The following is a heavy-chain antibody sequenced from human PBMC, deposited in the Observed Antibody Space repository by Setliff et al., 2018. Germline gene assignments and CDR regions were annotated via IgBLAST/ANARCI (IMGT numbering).Heavy chain of an antibody. CDR1: GGTFSNIG. J-gene: IGHJ4*02. D-gene: IGHD3-9*01. CDR2: IIPLFGTT. Sequence: SVKVSCKASGGTFSNIGISWVRQAPGQGLEWMGGIIPLFGTTNYAQEFQGRVTITTDESTNTAYMELRSLKSDDTAFYYCARSSAPSVVLAADFDFWGQGTLVTVSS. CDR3: ARSSAPSVVLAADFDF. V-gene: IGHV1-69*05.